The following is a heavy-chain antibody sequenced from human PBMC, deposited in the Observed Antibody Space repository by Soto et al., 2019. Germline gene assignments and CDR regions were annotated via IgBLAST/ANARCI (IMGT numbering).Heavy chain of an antibody. CDR1: GASVSSASYY. D-gene: IGHD4-17*01. CDR2: VYFSGST. V-gene: IGHV4-61*01. CDR3: ARIDGDYGHNWFDP. J-gene: IGHJ5*02. Sequence: QVQLKESGPGLLKPSETLSLTCTVSGASVSSASYYWAWLRQPPGRGLEWIGSVYFSGSTSYLPSLTCRVTVSVDTSKNQFSLNLASVTASDSAVYYCARIDGDYGHNWFDPWGQGTLVIVSP.